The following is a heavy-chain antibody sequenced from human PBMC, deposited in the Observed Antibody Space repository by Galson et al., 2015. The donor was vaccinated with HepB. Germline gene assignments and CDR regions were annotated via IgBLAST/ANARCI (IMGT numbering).Heavy chain of an antibody. J-gene: IGHJ4*02. CDR2: IYYSGST. CDR3: ARDLGIAAADRDY. Sequence: LSLTCTVSGGSISSSSYYWGWIRQPPGRGLEWIGSIYYSGSTYYNPSLKSRVTISVDTSKNQFSLKLSSVTAADTAVYYCARDLGIAAADRDYWGQGTLVTVSS. D-gene: IGHD6-13*01. CDR1: GGSISSSSYY. V-gene: IGHV4-39*07.